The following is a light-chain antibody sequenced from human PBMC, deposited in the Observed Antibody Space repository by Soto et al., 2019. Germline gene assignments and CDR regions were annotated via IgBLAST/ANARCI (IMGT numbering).Light chain of an antibody. Sequence: EIVMTQSPSTLSVSAWERSALSSMASQVVSSNLAWYQQKPGQAPRLLIYGASTRATGIPARFSGSGSGTEFTLTISSLQSEDFAVYYCQQYNNWPLTFGGGTKVDIK. CDR3: QQYNNWPLT. V-gene: IGKV3-15*01. CDR2: GAS. CDR1: QVVSSN. J-gene: IGKJ4*01.